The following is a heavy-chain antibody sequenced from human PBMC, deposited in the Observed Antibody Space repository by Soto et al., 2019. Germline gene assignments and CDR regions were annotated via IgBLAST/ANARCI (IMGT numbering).Heavy chain of an antibody. CDR3: VLGGLETGYYRDMDY. D-gene: IGHD3-9*01. V-gene: IGHV1-18*04. Sequence: QDHLVHSGAEVKKPGASAKVSCKASGYTFKNYGINWVRQAPGRGLEWVAWISAYNGDTSYAQHFHGRVTVTTETLTNTAYMELRSLRPDDTAVYFCVLGGLETGYYRDMDYWGQGTLVSVSS. CDR2: ISAYNGDT. CDR1: GYTFKNYG. J-gene: IGHJ4*02.